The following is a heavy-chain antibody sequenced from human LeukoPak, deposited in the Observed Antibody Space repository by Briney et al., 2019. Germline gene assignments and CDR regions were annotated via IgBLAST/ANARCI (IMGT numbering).Heavy chain of an antibody. V-gene: IGHV3-11*05. CDR1: GFVFSDFY. J-gene: IGHJ4*02. D-gene: IGHD5/OR15-5a*01. CDR3: ASDQVSGVFDY. Sequence: GGSLRLSCAGSGFVFSDFYINWIRHSPGKGLEWLAYISPDGSYTTYGDSVKGRFVISRDNAKNSVSLQMISLRVEDTAVYFCASDQVSGVFDYWGQGARGTVS. CDR2: ISPDGSYT.